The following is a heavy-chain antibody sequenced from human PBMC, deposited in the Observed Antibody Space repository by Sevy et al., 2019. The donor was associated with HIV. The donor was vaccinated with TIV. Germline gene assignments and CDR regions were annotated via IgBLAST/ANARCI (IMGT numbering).Heavy chain of an antibody. D-gene: IGHD3-3*01. CDR3: ASDYDFWSGYLFHFDY. J-gene: IGHJ4*02. V-gene: IGHV3-30*02. CDR2: IRYDGSNK. CDR1: GFTFSSYG. Sequence: GESLKISCAASGFTFSSYGMHWVRQAPGKGLEWVAFIRYDGSNKYYADSVKGRFTISRENSKNTLYLQMNRLSAEDTAVYYCASDYDFWSGYLFHFDYWGQGTLVTVSS.